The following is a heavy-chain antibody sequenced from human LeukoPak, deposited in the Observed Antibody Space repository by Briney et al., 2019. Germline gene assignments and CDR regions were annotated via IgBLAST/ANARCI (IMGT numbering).Heavy chain of an antibody. V-gene: IGHV3-30-3*01. CDR2: ISYDANQS. CDR3: ARADSSSWHNFGY. Sequence: PGGSLRLSCAASGFIFSDYAMHWVRQAPGKGLEWVAVISYDANQSYYAGSVRGRFTISRDNSKSTLYLQMNALRPEDTAVYYCARADSSSWHNFGYWGQGTLVTVSP. J-gene: IGHJ4*02. D-gene: IGHD6-13*01. CDR1: GFIFSDYA.